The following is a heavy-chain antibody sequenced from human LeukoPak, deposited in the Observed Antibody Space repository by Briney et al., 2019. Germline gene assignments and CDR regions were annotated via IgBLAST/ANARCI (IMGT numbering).Heavy chain of an antibody. CDR2: IYYSGST. J-gene: IGHJ1*01. V-gene: IGHV4-30-4*01. D-gene: IGHD3-10*01. Sequence: SETLSLTCTVSGGSISSGDYYWSWIRQPPGQGLEWIGYIYYSGSTYYNPSLKSRVTISVDTSKNQFSLKLSSVTAADTAVYYCVHGSGSYLLYFQHWGQGTLVTVSS. CDR3: VHGSGSYLLYFQH. CDR1: GGSISSGDYY.